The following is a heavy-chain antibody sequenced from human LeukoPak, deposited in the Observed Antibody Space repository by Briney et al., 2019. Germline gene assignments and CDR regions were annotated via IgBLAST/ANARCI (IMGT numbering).Heavy chain of an antibody. J-gene: IGHJ4*02. CDR1: GFTFSSYE. Sequence: GGSLRLSCAASGFTFSSYEMNWVRQSPGKGLEWVSYISSIGGTIYYADSVKGRFTISRDNAKNSVYLQMHSLRAEDTAVYYCARERSSSTWGSFDYWGQGTLVTVSS. CDR2: ISSIGGTI. V-gene: IGHV3-48*03. D-gene: IGHD6-13*01. CDR3: ARERSSSTWGSFDY.